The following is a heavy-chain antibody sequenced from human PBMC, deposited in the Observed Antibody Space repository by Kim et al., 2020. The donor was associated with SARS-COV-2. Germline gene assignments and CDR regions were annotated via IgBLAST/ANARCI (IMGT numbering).Heavy chain of an antibody. J-gene: IGHJ4*02. CDR2: MNPNSGNT. CDR1: GYTFTSYD. CDR3: ARGSYYDILTGYYATTPFDY. V-gene: IGHV1-8*01. Sequence: ASVKVSCKASGYTFTSYDINWVRQATGQGLEWMGWMNPNSGNTGYAQKFQGRVTMTRNTSISTAYMELSSLRSEDTAVYYCARGSYYDILTGYYATTPFDYWGQGTLVTVSS. D-gene: IGHD3-9*01.